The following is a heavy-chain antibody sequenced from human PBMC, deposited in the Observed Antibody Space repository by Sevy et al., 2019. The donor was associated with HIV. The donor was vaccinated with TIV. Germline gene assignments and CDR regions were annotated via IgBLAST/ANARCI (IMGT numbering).Heavy chain of an antibody. CDR3: ARDCSSTNCLWGLDV. CDR2: IKKDGSEK. V-gene: IGHV3-7*03. J-gene: IGHJ6*02. Sequence: GGSLRLSCAASGFTFSSYWMSWVRQAPGKGLEWVANIKKDGSEKYYVDSVKGRFTISRDNAKNSLYLQMNNLRVEDTAMYYCARDCSSTNCLWGLDVWGQGTTVTVSS. D-gene: IGHD2-2*01. CDR1: GFTFSSYW.